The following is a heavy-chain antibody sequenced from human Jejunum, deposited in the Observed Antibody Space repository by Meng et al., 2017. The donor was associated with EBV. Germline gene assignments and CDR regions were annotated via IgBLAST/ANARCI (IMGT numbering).Heavy chain of an antibody. CDR2: MNPNSGNT. Sequence: VHLVQSVASVKKPGASGTVSCKASGTPFTSYDINWVRQATGQGLEWMGWMNPNSGNTGYAQKFQGRVTMTRNTSISTAYMELSSLRSEDTAVYYCARGRVWGSYQDYWGQGTLVTVSS. V-gene: IGHV1-8*01. J-gene: IGHJ4*02. CDR1: GTPFTSYD. D-gene: IGHD3-16*02. CDR3: ARGRVWGSYQDY.